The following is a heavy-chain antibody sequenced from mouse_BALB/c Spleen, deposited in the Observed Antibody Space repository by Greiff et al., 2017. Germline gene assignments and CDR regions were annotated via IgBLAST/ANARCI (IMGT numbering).Heavy chain of an antibody. CDR1: GFTFSSYY. CDR2: INSNGGST. V-gene: IGHV5-6-2*01. CDR3: ARRDYDFSYWYFDV. J-gene: IGHJ1*01. D-gene: IGHD2-4*01. Sequence: EVQVVESGGGLVKLGGSLKLSCAASGFTFSSYYMSWVRQTPEKRLELVAAINSNGGSTYYPDTVKGRFTISRDNAKNTLYLQMSSLKSEDTALYYCARRDYDFSYWYFDVWGAGTTVTVSS.